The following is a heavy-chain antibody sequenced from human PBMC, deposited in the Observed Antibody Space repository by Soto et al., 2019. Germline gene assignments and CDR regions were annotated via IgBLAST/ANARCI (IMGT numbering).Heavy chain of an antibody. Sequence: VWSLRLSCAASGFIFSSYTMTWVRQAPGKGLEWVSSISSSSSNIEYADSVKGRFSVSRDNANNSLFLQINSLRAEDTAVYYCAREDYAGASPRFDYWGLGALVTVSS. CDR3: AREDYAGASPRFDY. D-gene: IGHD4-17*01. CDR2: ISSSSSNI. V-gene: IGHV3-21*01. J-gene: IGHJ4*02. CDR1: GFIFSSYT.